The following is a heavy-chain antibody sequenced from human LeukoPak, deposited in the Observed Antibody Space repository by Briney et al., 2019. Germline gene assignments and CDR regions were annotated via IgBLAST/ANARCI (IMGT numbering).Heavy chain of an antibody. J-gene: IGHJ5*02. CDR2: IIPILGIA. CDR3: ARDTPYCNSTSCWVDP. CDR1: GGTFSSYA. V-gene: IGHV1-69*04. Sequence: SVKVSCKASGGTFSSYAISWVRQAPGQGLEWMGRIIPILGIANYAQKFQGRVTITADKSTSTAYMELSSLRSEDTAVYYCARDTPYCNSTSCWVDPWGQGTLVTVSS. D-gene: IGHD2-2*01.